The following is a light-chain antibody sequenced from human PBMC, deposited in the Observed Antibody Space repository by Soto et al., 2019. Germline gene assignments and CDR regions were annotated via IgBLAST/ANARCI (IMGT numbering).Light chain of an antibody. Sequence: DIQMTQSPSSVSASVGDRVTITCRASQAISTWLAWYQQKPGKAPKLLVYSASSLQTGVPSRFSGSGSGTDFTLTISSLQPEDFATYYCQQADSFPITIGQGTRLEIK. J-gene: IGKJ5*01. CDR3: QQADSFPIT. CDR1: QAISTW. CDR2: SAS. V-gene: IGKV1-12*01.